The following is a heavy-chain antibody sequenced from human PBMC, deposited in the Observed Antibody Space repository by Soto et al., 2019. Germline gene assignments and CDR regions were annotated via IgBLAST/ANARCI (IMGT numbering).Heavy chain of an antibody. Sequence: SGGSLRLSCAASGFTFISYAMIFFRHSPVKGLEWVSAISGSGGSTYYADSVKGRFTISRDNSKNTLYLQMNSLRAEDTAVYYCAKFISYGSFYYYGMDVWGQGTTVTVSS. CDR1: GFTFISYA. CDR3: AKFISYGSFYYYGMDV. V-gene: IGHV3-23*01. D-gene: IGHD5-18*01. J-gene: IGHJ6*02. CDR2: ISGSGGST.